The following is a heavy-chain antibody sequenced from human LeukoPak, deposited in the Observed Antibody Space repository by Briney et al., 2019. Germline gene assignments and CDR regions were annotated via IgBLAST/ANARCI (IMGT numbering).Heavy chain of an antibody. CDR3: AREGPYDYVWGSYRPGPVDY. J-gene: IGHJ4*02. D-gene: IGHD3-16*02. V-gene: IGHV3-74*01. Sequence: GGSLRLSCAASGFTFSSYWMHWVRQAPGKGLVWVSRINSDGSSTSYADSVKGRFTISRDNAKNTLYLQMNSLRAEDTAVYYCAREGPYDYVWGSYRPGPVDYWGRGTLVTVSS. CDR2: INSDGSST. CDR1: GFTFSSYW.